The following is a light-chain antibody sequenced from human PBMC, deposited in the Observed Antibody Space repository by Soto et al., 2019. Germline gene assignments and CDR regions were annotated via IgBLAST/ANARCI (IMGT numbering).Light chain of an antibody. CDR3: QYYGSSPPLT. CDR2: GAS. CDR1: ESVSSNY. Sequence: EIVLTQSPGTLSLSPGERATLSCRASESVSSNYLAWYQQNLGQAPRLLIYGASSRAAGIPDRFSGGGSGTDFTLTISRLEPEDFAVYYCQYYGSSPPLTFGGGTKVEIK. V-gene: IGKV3-20*01. J-gene: IGKJ4*01.